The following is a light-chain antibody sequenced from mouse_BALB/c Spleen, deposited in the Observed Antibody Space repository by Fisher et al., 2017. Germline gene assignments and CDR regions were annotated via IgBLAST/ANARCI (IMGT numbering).Light chain of an antibody. J-gene: IGKJ4*01. CDR3: QQWSSYPFT. CDR1: SSVSY. V-gene: IGKV4-55*01. CDR2: DTS. Sequence: IVMTQTTAIMSASLGEEITLTCSASSSVSYMHWYQQKSSTSPKLWIYDTSNLASGVPVRFSGSGSGTSYSLTISRMEAEDAATYYCQQWSSYPFTFGSGTKLEIK.